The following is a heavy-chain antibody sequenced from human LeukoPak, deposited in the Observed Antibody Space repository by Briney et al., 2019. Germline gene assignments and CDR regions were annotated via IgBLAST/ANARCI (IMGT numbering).Heavy chain of an antibody. CDR1: GFTFSSYG. V-gene: IGHV3-30*18. J-gene: IGHJ4*02. CDR3: AKDRDGYNSPFDY. Sequence: PGGSLRLSCAASGFTFSSYGMHWVRQAPGKGLEWVAVISYDGSNKYYADSVKGRFTISRDNSKNTLYLQMNSLRAEDTAVYYCAKDRDGYNSPFDYWGQGTLVTVSS. D-gene: IGHD5-24*01. CDR2: ISYDGSNK.